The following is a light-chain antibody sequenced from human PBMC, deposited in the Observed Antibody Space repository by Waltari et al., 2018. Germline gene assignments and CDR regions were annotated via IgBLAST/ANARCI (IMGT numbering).Light chain of an antibody. V-gene: IGLV3-1*01. CDR2: EDS. CDR1: NLGVMY. Sequence: SYDLTQPPSVSVSPGQAASIPCSGDNLGVMYVCWYQQKPGQSPLLSIFEDSKRPSGISDRFSASNSGNTATLTISGTQTLDEAVYFCQAWDDKIEVFGGGTRLTVL. J-gene: IGLJ2*01. CDR3: QAWDDKIEV.